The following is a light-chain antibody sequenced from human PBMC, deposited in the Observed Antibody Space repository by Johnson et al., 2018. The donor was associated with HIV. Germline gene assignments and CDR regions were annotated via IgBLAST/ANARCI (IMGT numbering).Light chain of an antibody. CDR3: GTWDSSLSAYV. CDR1: SSNIGNNY. Sequence: QSVLTQPPSVSAAPGQKVSISCSGSSSNIGNNYVSWYQQLPGTAPKLLIYENNKRPSGIPDRFSGSKSGTSATLGITGLQTGDEADYYCGTWDSSLSAYVFGPGTKV. V-gene: IGLV1-51*02. J-gene: IGLJ1*01. CDR2: ENN.